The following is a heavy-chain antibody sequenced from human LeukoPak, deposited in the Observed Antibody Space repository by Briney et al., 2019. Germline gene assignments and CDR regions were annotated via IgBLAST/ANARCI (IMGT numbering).Heavy chain of an antibody. D-gene: IGHD3-10*01. Sequence: ASVKVSCKASGYTFTSYGISWVRQAPGQGLEWMGWISAYNGNTNYAQKLQGRVTMTTDTSTSTAYMELRSLRSDDTAVYYCARDGELPPLLQYYYYYYMDVWGKGTTVTVSS. J-gene: IGHJ6*03. CDR2: ISAYNGNT. CDR3: ARDGELPPLLQYYYYYYMDV. CDR1: GYTFTSYG. V-gene: IGHV1-18*01.